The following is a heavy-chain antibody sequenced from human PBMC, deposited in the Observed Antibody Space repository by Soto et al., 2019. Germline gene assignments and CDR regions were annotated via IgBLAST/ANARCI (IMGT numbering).Heavy chain of an antibody. J-gene: IGHJ4*02. Sequence: QVQLVQSGAEVKKPGASVKVSCKASGYTFTNFGISWVRQAPGQGLEWMGWISAYNGNTNHAQNFQGRVTMTTDTSPSTAYMELRSLRSEDTAVYYCARGVTPIDCWGQGTLVTVSS. D-gene: IGHD2-21*02. CDR1: GYTFTNFG. CDR2: ISAYNGNT. CDR3: ARGVTPIDC. V-gene: IGHV1-18*01.